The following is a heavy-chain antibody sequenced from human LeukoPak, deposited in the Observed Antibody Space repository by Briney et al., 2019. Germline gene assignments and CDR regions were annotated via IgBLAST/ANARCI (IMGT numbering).Heavy chain of an antibody. CDR1: GFTFSSYW. D-gene: IGHD3-22*01. Sequence: GGSLRLSCVVSGFTFSSYWMHWVRQAPGKGLVWVSRIDSDGSSWNYADYVKGRFTISRDNAKKTLYLQMNSLRADDTAVYYCARRGRYYDSSGYSDYWGQGTLVTVSS. CDR2: IDSDGSSW. V-gene: IGHV3-74*01. CDR3: ARRGRYYDSSGYSDY. J-gene: IGHJ4*02.